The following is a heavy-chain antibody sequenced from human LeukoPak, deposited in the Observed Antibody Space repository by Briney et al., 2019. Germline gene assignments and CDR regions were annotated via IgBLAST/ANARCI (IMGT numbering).Heavy chain of an antibody. V-gene: IGHV5-51*01. CDR2: IYHGDSDT. Sequence: GESLKISCKGSGYSFTSYWIGWVGQMPGKGLEWLGIIYHGDSDTRYSPSFQGQGTISADKSISTAYLQWSSLKASDAAMYYCARLGYCSSTSCYREDYYFDCWGQGTLVTVSS. CDR1: GYSFTSYW. D-gene: IGHD2-2*01. J-gene: IGHJ4*02. CDR3: ARLGYCSSTSCYREDYYFDC.